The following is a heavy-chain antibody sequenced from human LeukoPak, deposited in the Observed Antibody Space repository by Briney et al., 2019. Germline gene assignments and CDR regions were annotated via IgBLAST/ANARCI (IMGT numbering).Heavy chain of an antibody. D-gene: IGHD6-6*01. CDR2: ISYDGSNK. CDR1: GFTFSSYA. Sequence: GRSLRLSCAASGFTFSSYAMHWVRQAPGKGLEWVAVISYDGSNKYYADSVKGRFTISRDNSKNTLYLQMNSLRAEDTAVYYCARDGSFIAAYYGMDVWGQGTTVTVSS. J-gene: IGHJ6*02. V-gene: IGHV3-30-3*01. CDR3: ARDGSFIAAYYGMDV.